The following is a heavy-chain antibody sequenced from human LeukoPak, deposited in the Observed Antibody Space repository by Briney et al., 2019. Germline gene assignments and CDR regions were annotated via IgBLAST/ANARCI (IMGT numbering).Heavy chain of an antibody. CDR1: GFIFSAYW. CDR2: IIGDGSST. D-gene: IGHD1-26*01. Sequence: PGGSLRLSCAASGFIFSAYWMHWVRQGPGKGLVWVSHIIGDGSSTNYADSVKGQFTISRDNAKNTLYLQLNSLRAEDSGVYYCTRSGDGDFDYWGQGTLVTVSS. CDR3: TRSGDGDFDY. J-gene: IGHJ4*02. V-gene: IGHV3-74*01.